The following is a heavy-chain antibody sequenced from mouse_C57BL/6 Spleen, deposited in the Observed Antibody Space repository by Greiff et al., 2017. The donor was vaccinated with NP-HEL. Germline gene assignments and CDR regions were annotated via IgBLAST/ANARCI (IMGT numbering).Heavy chain of an antibody. CDR3: SIHESGPPLYVGYYVLAY. V-gene: IGHV1-62-2*01. Sequence: VQRVESGAERVKPRASVKLSCKASGYTFNEYTIHGVKQRSGQGLEWIGWFYPGSGSIKYNEKFKDKATLTADKSSSTVYMELSRLTSEDSAVYFFSIHESGPPLYVGYYVLAYWAQVTPFIVSA. CDR2: FYPGSGSI. J-gene: IGHJ3*01. CDR1: GYTFNEYT. D-gene: IGHD2-3*01.